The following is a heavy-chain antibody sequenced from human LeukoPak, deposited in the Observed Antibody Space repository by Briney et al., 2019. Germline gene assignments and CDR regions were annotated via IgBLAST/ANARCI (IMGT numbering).Heavy chain of an antibody. CDR2: ISSSGST. CDR3: ARDKFPLVGATGDDAFDI. CDR1: GDSISSGDYY. Sequence: SQTLSLTCTVSGDSISSGDYYWSWIRQPAGKGLEWIGRISSSGSTNYNPSLKSRVTISVDKSKKQFSLKLSSVTAADTAVYYCARDKFPLVGATGDDAFDIWGQGTMVTVSS. V-gene: IGHV4-61*02. J-gene: IGHJ3*02. D-gene: IGHD1-26*01.